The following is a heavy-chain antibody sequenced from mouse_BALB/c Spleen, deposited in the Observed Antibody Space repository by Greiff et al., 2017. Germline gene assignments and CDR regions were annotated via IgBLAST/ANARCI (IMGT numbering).Heavy chain of an antibody. CDR3: ARSYYEGAMDY. CDR1: GFTFSSYY. V-gene: IGHV5-6-2*01. CDR2: INSNGGST. Sequence: DVMLVESGGGLVKLGGSLKLSCAASGFTFSSYYMSWVRQTPEKRLELVAAINSNGGSTYYPDTVKGRFTISRDNAKNTLYLQMSSLKSEDTALYYCARSYYEGAMDYWGQGTSVTVSS. D-gene: IGHD1-1*01. J-gene: IGHJ4*01.